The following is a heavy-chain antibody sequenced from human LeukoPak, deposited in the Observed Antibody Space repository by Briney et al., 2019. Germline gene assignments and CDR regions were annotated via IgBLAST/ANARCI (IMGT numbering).Heavy chain of an antibody. J-gene: IGHJ4*02. Sequence: GGSLRLSCAASGFTFSNYAMHWVRQAPGKGLEWVAVVSWDESNKYYADSVKGRFTISRDNSKNTLYLQMNSLRTEDTALYFCVRSPSSVRTGDFGDCWGQGTLVIVSS. V-gene: IGHV3-30*04. D-gene: IGHD2-21*02. CDR1: GFTFSNYA. CDR3: VRSPSSVRTGDFGDC. CDR2: VSWDESNK.